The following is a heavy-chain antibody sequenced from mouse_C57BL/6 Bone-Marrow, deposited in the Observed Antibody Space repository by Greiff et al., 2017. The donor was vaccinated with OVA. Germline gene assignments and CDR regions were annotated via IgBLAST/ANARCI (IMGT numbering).Heavy chain of an antibody. V-gene: IGHV5-9-1*02. D-gene: IGHD1-1*01. CDR2: ISSGGDYI. CDR3: TRGIYYYGSYFDY. Sequence: EVKLVESGEGLVKPGGSLKLSCAASGFTFSSYAMSWVRQTPEKRLEWVAYISSGGDYIYYADTVKGRFTISRDNARNTLYLQMSSLKSEDTAMYYCTRGIYYYGSYFDYWGQGTTLTVSS. CDR1: GFTFSSYA. J-gene: IGHJ2*01.